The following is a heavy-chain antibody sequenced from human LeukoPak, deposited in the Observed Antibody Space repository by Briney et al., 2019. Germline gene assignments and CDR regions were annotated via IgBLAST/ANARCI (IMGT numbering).Heavy chain of an antibody. CDR2: IYYSGST. J-gene: IGHJ6*02. D-gene: IGHD3-3*01. CDR1: GGSISSYY. V-gene: IGHV4-39*01. Sequence: SETLSLTCIVSGGSISSYYWGWIRQPPGKGLEWIGSIYYSGSTYYNPSLKSRVTISVDTSKNQFSLKLSSVTAADTAVYYCARQEWLLYYYGMDVWGQGTTVTVSS. CDR3: ARQEWLLYYYGMDV.